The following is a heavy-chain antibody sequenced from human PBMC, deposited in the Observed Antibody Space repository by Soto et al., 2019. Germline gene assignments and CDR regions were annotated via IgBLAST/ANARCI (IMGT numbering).Heavy chain of an antibody. J-gene: IGHJ6*02. D-gene: IGHD6-6*01. CDR3: AREGIAARRDYYYGMDV. CDR1: GFTFSSYG. Sequence: GGSLRLSCAASGFTFSSYGMHWVRQAPGKGLEWVAVIWYDGSNKYYADSVKGRFTISRDNSKNTLYLQMNSLRAEDTAVYYCAREGIAARRDYYYGMDVWGQGTTVTVSS. CDR2: IWYDGSNK. V-gene: IGHV3-33*01.